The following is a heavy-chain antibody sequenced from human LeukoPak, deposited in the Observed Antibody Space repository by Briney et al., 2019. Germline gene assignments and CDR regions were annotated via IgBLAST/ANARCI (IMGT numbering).Heavy chain of an antibody. CDR3: ARDFDSSGYYFDY. D-gene: IGHD3-22*01. V-gene: IGHV1-3*01. CDR2: INAGNGNT. J-gene: IGHJ4*02. CDR1: GYTFTSYA. Sequence: ASVKFSCKASGYTFTSYAMHWVRQAPGQRLEWMGWINAGNGNTKYSQKFQGRVTITRDTSASAAYMELSSLRSEDTAVYYCARDFDSSGYYFDYWGQGTLVTVSS.